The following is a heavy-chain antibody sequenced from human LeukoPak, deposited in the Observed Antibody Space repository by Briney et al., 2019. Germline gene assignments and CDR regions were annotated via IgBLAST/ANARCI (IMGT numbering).Heavy chain of an antibody. J-gene: IGHJ3*02. CDR2: INSDGSST. Sequence: GGSLRLSCAASGFTFSSYWMHWVRQAPGKGLVWVSRINSDGSSTSYADSVKVRSTISRDNAKNTLYLQMNSLRAEDTAVYYCAREGDSWYGEAFDIWGQGTMVTVSS. CDR1: GFTFSSYW. V-gene: IGHV3-74*01. CDR3: AREGDSWYGEAFDI. D-gene: IGHD6-13*01.